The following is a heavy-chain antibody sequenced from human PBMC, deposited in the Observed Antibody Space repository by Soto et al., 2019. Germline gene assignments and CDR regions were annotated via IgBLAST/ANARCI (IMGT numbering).Heavy chain of an antibody. D-gene: IGHD3-9*01. CDR2: INYRGGT. V-gene: IGHV4-34*01. CDR1: DGFFSGYS. J-gene: IGHJ5*02. Sequence: SETLSLTCGVNDGFFSGYSWTWIRQPPGKGLEWIGGINYRGGTTYNPSLKSRATIAIDTSKSQFTLTLSSVTAADTALYYCARSYYNILTGYYTWGQGTQVTVSS. CDR3: ARSYYNILTGYYT.